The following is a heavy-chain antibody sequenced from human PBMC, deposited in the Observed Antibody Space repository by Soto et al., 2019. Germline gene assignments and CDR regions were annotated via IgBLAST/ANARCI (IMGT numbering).Heavy chain of an antibody. CDR2: IYYRGST. V-gene: IGHV4-61*03. J-gene: IGHJ6*02. CDR3: ARTFCSTARCQAHDKDV. CDR1: GNSVSTGGNY. Sequence: PDTPLLTCNVPGNSVSTGGNYSTWIRQPKSQGLEWIGYIYYRGSTNPNPSLKRRVTISPDTSNNHFSLRLSCVTAADLAVYYSARTFCSTARCQAHDKDVSAQGTRV. D-gene: IGHD2-2*01.